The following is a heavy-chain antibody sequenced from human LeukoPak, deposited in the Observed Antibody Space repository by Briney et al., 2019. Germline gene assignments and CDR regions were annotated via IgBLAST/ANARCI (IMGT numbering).Heavy chain of an antibody. CDR3: ARRRDSGSLQHFDY. CDR1: GFTFSDHY. D-gene: IGHD1-26*01. J-gene: IGHJ4*02. V-gene: IGHV3-11*01. Sequence: PGGSLRLSCAASGFTFSDHYMSWIRQAPGKGLEWVSYISSSGTTIYYADSVKGRFTISRDNAKNSLYLQMNSLRAEDTAVYYCARRRDSGSLQHFDYWGQGTLVTDSS. CDR2: ISSSGTTI.